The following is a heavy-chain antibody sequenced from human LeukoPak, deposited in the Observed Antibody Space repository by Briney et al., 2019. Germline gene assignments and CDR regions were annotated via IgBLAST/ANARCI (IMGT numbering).Heavy chain of an antibody. V-gene: IGHV3-53*01. Sequence: PGGSLRLSCAASGFTVSSNYMSWVRQAPGKGLEWVSVIYSGGSTYYADPVKGRFTISRDNSKNTLYLQMNSLRAEDTAVYYCASWMLHSYYYYGMDVWGQGTTVTVSS. CDR1: GFTVSSNY. CDR2: IYSGGST. J-gene: IGHJ6*02. CDR3: ASWMLHSYYYYGMDV. D-gene: IGHD2-15*01.